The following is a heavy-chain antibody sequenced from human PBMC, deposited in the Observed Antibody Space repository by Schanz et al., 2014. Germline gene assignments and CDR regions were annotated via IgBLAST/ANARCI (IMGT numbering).Heavy chain of an antibody. CDR1: GFNSDDYA. J-gene: IGHJ4*02. Sequence: EVQLVESGGGLVQPGGSLRLSCTASGFNSDDYAMHWVRQAPGKGLEWVSNIPWNGAAIGYAGSVRGRFTISRDSAKNSLYLQMNSLRPEDTALYYCARDNSHWLVDYWGQGTLVTVSS. CDR3: ARDNSHWLVDY. V-gene: IGHV3-9*02. CDR2: IPWNGAAI. D-gene: IGHD6-19*01.